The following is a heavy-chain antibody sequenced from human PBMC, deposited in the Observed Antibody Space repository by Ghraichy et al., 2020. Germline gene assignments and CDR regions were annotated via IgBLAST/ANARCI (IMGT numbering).Heavy chain of an antibody. CDR1: GFSLSTSGMC. CDR2: IDWDDDK. V-gene: IGHV2-70*11. Sequence: SGPTLVKPTQTLTLTCTFSGFSLSTSGMCVSWIRQPPGKALEWLARIDWDDDKYYSTSLKTRLTISKDTSKNQVVLTMTNMDPVDTATYYCARTYYPYGDYARSPSYYYYYGMDVWGQGTTVTVSS. CDR3: ARTYYPYGDYARSPSYYYYYGMDV. D-gene: IGHD4-17*01. J-gene: IGHJ6*02.